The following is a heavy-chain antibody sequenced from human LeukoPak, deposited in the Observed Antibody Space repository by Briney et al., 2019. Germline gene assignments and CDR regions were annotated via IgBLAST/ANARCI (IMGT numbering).Heavy chain of an antibody. J-gene: IGHJ4*02. CDR3: AKSLGNQGVIDY. Sequence: GGSLRLSCAASGFIFRNHAMNWVRQAPGQGLEWVSGVSASGGSTFNTDSVKGRFSISRDNFKNTLYLEMNSLRPEDTALYYCAKSLGNQGVIDYWGQGTLVTVSS. D-gene: IGHD3-10*01. CDR2: VSASGGST. CDR1: GFIFRNHA. V-gene: IGHV3-23*01.